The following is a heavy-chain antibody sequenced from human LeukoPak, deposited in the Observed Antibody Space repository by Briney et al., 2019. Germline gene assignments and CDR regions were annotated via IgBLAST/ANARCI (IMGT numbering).Heavy chain of an antibody. CDR3: ARDPTDWFFDY. D-gene: IGHD3-9*01. CDR2: IWYDGSNK. J-gene: IGHJ4*02. Sequence: GGSLRLSCAASGFTFSSYGMHWVRQAPGKGLEWVAVIWYDGSNKYYADSVKGRFTISRDNSKNPLYLQMNSLRAEDTAVYYCARDPTDWFFDYWGQGTLVTVSS. V-gene: IGHV3-33*01. CDR1: GFTFSSYG.